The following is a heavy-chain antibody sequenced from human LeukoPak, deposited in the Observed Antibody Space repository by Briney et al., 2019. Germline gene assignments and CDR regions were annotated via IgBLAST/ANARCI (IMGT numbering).Heavy chain of an antibody. Sequence: PSQTLSLTCAVSGGSISSGGYSWSWIRQPPGKGLEWIGYIYYSGSTYYNPSLKSRVTISVDTSKNQFSLKLSSVTAADTAVYYCARNRYYYGSGSYTYWGQGTLVTVSS. D-gene: IGHD3-10*01. CDR2: IYYSGST. V-gene: IGHV4-30-4*07. CDR3: ARNRYYYGSGSYTY. CDR1: GGSISSGGYS. J-gene: IGHJ4*02.